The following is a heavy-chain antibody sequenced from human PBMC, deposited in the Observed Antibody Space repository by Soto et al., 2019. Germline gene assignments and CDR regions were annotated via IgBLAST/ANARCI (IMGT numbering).Heavy chain of an antibody. J-gene: IGHJ4*02. D-gene: IGHD2-2*01. Sequence: PSETLSLTCNVSGVSISGNYWSWIRQPPGKGLEWIGYIYYSGSTYYNPSLKSRVTISVDRSKNQFSLKLSSVTAADTAVYYCARAKGVVPAALSYWGQGTLVTVSS. CDR3: ARAKGVVPAALSY. CDR1: GVSISGNY. CDR2: IYYSGST. V-gene: IGHV4-59*12.